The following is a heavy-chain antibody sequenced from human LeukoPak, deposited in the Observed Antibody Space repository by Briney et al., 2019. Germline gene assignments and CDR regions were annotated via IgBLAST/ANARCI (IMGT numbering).Heavy chain of an antibody. CDR1: GYTFTSYG. CDR2: ISAYNGNT. CDR3: AKSDFHIAVAGPFDY. Sequence: ASVKVSCKASGYTFTSYGISWVRQAPGQGLEWMGWISAYNGNTNYAQKLQGRVTMTTDTSTSTAYMELRSLRSDDTAVYYCAKSDFHIAVAGPFDYWGQGTLVTVSS. J-gene: IGHJ4*02. D-gene: IGHD6-19*01. V-gene: IGHV1-18*01.